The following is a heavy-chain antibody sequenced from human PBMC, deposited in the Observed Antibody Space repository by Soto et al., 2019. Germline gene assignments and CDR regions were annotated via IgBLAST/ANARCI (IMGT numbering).Heavy chain of an antibody. Sequence: EVQLLESGGGLVQPGGSLRLSCAASGFTFSSYAMSWVRQAPGKGLEWVSAISGSGGSTYYADSVKGRFTISRDNSKNTLYLQMNSLRAEDTAVYYCAKVAVSPPFYYYYYGMDVWGQGTTVTVSS. D-gene: IGHD2-8*01. V-gene: IGHV3-23*01. CDR1: GFTFSSYA. CDR3: AKVAVSPPFYYYYYGMDV. CDR2: ISGSGGST. J-gene: IGHJ6*02.